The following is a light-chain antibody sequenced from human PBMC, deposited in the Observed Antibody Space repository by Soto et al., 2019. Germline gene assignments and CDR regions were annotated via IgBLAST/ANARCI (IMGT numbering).Light chain of an antibody. V-gene: IGKV1-39*01. CDR2: AAS. CDR1: QSISSY. Sequence: DLQMTQSPSSLSASVGDSVTITCRASQSISSYLHWYQQKPGKAPKRLIYAASNLQSGVPSRFSASGSGTEFTLTLNSLKPADFATYYCQQCYSTPWTFGQGTNVEIK. CDR3: QQCYSTPWT. J-gene: IGKJ1*01.